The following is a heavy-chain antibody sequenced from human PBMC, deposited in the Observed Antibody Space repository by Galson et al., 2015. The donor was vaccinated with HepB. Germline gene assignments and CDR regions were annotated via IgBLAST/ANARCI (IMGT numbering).Heavy chain of an antibody. J-gene: IGHJ4*02. V-gene: IGHV3-9*01. Sequence: SLRLSCAASGFTFDAHAMHWVRQAPGKGLEWVSGISRNSDSIGYADPVKGRFTISRDNAKNSLYLQMNSLRDEDTALYYCAKAGKRWSGYYSDSDYWGQGTLVTVSS. CDR2: ISRNSDSI. CDR1: GFTFDAHA. CDR3: AKAGKRWSGYYSDSDY. D-gene: IGHD3-3*01.